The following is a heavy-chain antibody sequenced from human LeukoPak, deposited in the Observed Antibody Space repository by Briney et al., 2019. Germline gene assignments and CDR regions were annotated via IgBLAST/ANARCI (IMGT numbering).Heavy chain of an antibody. J-gene: IGHJ4*02. CDR1: GLTVSSNH. D-gene: IGHD6-19*01. V-gene: IGHV3-53*01. CDR3: AKYGGYSSGFDY. Sequence: GGSLRLSCAPSGLTVSSNHMSWVRQAPGKGLEWVSIIYSGGSAYYADSVKGRFTISRDNSKNTLYLQMNSLRAEDTAVYYCAKYGGYSSGFDYWGQGTLVTVSS. CDR2: IYSGGSA.